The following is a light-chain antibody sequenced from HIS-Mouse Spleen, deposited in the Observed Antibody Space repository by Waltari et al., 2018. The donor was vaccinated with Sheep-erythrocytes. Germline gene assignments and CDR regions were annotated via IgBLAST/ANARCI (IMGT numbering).Light chain of an antibody. CDR2: DVS. J-gene: IGLJ2*01. Sequence: QSALAQPRSVSGSPGQSVTISCTGTSSDVGGSNYVSWYQQQPGKAPKLMIYDVSKRPSGVPDRFSGSKSGNTASLTISGLQAEDEADYYCCSYAGSYTVVFGGGTKLTVL. V-gene: IGLV2-11*01. CDR3: CSYAGSYTVV. CDR1: SSDVGGSNY.